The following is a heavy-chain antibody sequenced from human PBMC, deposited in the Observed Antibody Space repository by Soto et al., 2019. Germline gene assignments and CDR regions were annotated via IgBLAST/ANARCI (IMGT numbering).Heavy chain of an antibody. J-gene: IGHJ5*02. CDR1: GGSFSSNG. CDR3: AKRGASGYFDP. Sequence: QVQLVQSGAEIQKPGSSVKVSCKASGGSFSSNGISWFRQAPGQAFEWMGTTIPIFRTSNYAQRFQDRVTITADESTSTTYMELPNLRSEDTAMYYCAKRGASGYFDPWGQGTLVTVSS. CDR2: TIPIFRTS. D-gene: IGHD5-12*01. V-gene: IGHV1-69*18.